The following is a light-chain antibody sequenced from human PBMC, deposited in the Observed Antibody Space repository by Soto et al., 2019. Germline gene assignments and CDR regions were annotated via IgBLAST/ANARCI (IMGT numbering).Light chain of an antibody. CDR2: DAS. V-gene: IGKV3-11*01. J-gene: IGKJ2*01. Sequence: EIVLTQSPGTLSLSPGERAPPSSRASQSLNARYLAWYQVKPGQAPRLLIYDASNRATGIPTRFSGSGSGTDFTLTISSLEPEDFALYYCQQRSMWPPFTLGQGTKVDIK. CDR3: QQRSMWPPFT. CDR1: QSLNARY.